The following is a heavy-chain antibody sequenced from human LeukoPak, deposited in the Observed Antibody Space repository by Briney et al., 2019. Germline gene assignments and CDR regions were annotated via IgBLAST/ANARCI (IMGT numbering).Heavy chain of an antibody. CDR2: INQDGSDK. CDR1: GLSFSNCW. J-gene: IGHJ4*02. V-gene: IGHV3-7*01. CDR3: ASRYCSTPTFPYVGVFDY. Sequence: GGSLRLSCAASGLSFSNCWMSWVRQSPGKGLEWVANINQDGSDKYYVDSVKGRFTISRDNAKNSVYLQMNSLRAEETAVYYCASRYCSTPTFPYVGVFDYWGQGALVTVSS. D-gene: IGHD2-2*01.